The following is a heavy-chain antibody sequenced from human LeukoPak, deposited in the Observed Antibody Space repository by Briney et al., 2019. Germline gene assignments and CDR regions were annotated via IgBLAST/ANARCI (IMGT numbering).Heavy chain of an antibody. CDR1: GGSFSGYY. CDR3: ARLAPAVVVPAAIPDPNWFDP. CDR2: INHSGST. V-gene: IGHV4-34*01. J-gene: IGHJ5*02. Sequence: SETLSLTCAVYGGSFSGYYWSWIRQPPGKGLEWIGEINHSGSTNYNPSLKSRVTTSVDTSKNQFSLKLSSVTAADTAVYYCARLAPAVVVPAAIPDPNWFDPWGQGTLVTVSS. D-gene: IGHD2-2*02.